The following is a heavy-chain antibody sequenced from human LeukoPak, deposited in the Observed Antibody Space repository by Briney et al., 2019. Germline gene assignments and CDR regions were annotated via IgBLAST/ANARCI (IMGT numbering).Heavy chain of an antibody. V-gene: IGHV1-24*01. J-gene: IGHJ4*02. CDR1: GYTLTELS. D-gene: IGHD3-10*01. CDR3: ATGYYYGSGSYYNPPLGY. Sequence: GASVKVSCKVSGYTLTELSMHWGRQAPGKGLEWRGGFDPEDGETIYAQKFQGRVTMTEDTSTDTAYMELSSLRSEDTAVYYCATGYYYGSGSYYNPPLGYWGQGTLVTVSS. CDR2: FDPEDGET.